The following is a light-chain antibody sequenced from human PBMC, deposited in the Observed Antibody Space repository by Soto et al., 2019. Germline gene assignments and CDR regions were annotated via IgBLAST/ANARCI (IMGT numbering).Light chain of an antibody. V-gene: IGKV3-15*01. Sequence: EMVMTQSPATLSVSPGERVTLSCRASRTVGSKLAWYQQKPGQAPRLLISDASTRATGIPARFSGSGSGTEFTLTISSLQSEDFAVYYCQQYSNWKTFGQGTKLEIK. CDR3: QQYSNWKT. CDR1: RTVGSK. J-gene: IGKJ2*01. CDR2: DAS.